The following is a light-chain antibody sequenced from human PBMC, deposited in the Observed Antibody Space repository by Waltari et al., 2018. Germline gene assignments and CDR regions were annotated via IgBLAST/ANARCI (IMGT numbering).Light chain of an antibody. V-gene: IGLV3-21*04. CDR2: YDS. J-gene: IGLJ3*02. Sequence: SYVLTQPPSVSVAPGETASISCWGNNIGSKSVHWYQQKPGQAPVLVISYDSDRPSGIPERFSGSNSGNTATLTISRVEAGDEADYYCQVWDSSSDHWVFGGGTKLTVL. CDR3: QVWDSSSDHWV. CDR1: NIGSKS.